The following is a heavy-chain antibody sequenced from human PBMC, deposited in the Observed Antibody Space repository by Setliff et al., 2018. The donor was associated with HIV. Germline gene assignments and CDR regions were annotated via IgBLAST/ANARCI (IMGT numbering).Heavy chain of an antibody. Sequence: PSETLSLTCTVSGYSISSGYYWGWIRQHPGKGLGWSGSIYHSGSTYYNPSLKSRVTISVDTSKNQFSLKLSSVTAADTAVYYCARAMRGVVVTNMYYYYGMDVWGQGTTVTVSS. CDR2: IYHSGST. J-gene: IGHJ6*02. V-gene: IGHV4-38-2*02. D-gene: IGHD2-21*02. CDR3: ARAMRGVVVTNMYYYYGMDV. CDR1: GYSISSGYY.